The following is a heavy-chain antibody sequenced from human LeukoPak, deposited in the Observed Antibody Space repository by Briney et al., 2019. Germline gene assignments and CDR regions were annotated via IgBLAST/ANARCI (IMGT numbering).Heavy chain of an antibody. CDR2: IYPGDSDT. Sequence: GESLKISCKGSGYSFTNYWIAWVRQMPGKGLEWMGIIYPGDSDTRYSPSFQGQVTISADKSISTAYLQWSSLKASDTAMYYCARPYSGYDLMMDVWGKGTTVTVSP. D-gene: IGHD5-12*01. CDR3: ARPYSGYDLMMDV. CDR1: GYSFTNYW. J-gene: IGHJ6*04. V-gene: IGHV5-51*01.